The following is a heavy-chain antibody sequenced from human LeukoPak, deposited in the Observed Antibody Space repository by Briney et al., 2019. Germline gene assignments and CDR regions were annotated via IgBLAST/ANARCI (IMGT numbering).Heavy chain of an antibody. V-gene: IGHV4-59*01. CDR1: GGSISSYY. J-gene: IGHJ4*02. Sequence: PSETLSLTCTVSGGSISSYYWSWIRQPPGKGLEWIGYIYYSGSTNYNPSLKSRVTISVDTSKNQFSLKLSSVTAADTAVYYCASFKWELGFDYWGQGTLVTVSS. CDR3: ASFKWELGFDY. D-gene: IGHD1-26*01. CDR2: IYYSGST.